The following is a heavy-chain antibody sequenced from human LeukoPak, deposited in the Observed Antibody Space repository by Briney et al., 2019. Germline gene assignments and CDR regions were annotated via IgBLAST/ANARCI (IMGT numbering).Heavy chain of an antibody. CDR2: IIPIFGTA. CDR1: GGTFSSYA. V-gene: IGHV1-69*05. D-gene: IGHD5-18*01. Sequence: SVKVSCKASGGTFSSYAISWVRQAPGQGLEWMGRIIPIFGTANYAQKFQGRVTITTDESTSTAYMELSSLRSEDTAVYYCARGGIQLWLANPSTKDNWFDPWGQGTLVTVSS. CDR3: ARGGIQLWLANPSTKDNWFDP. J-gene: IGHJ5*02.